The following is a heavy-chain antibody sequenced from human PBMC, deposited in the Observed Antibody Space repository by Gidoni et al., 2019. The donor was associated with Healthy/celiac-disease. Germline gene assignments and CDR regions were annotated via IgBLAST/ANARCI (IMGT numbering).Heavy chain of an antibody. Sequence: QVQLVQSGAEVKKPGASVKVSCKASGYTFPSYYMHWVRQAPGQGLEWMGIINPSGGSTSYAQKFQGRVTMTRDTSTSTVYMELSSLRSEDTAVYYCARGTEYDSSGYYYYYYGMDVWGQGTTVTVSS. CDR1: GYTFPSYY. D-gene: IGHD3-22*01. V-gene: IGHV1-46*01. J-gene: IGHJ6*02. CDR3: ARGTEYDSSGYYYYYYGMDV. CDR2: INPSGGST.